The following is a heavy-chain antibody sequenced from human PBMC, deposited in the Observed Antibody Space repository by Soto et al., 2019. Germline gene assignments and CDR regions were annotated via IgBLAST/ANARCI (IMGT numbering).Heavy chain of an antibody. Sequence: QVQLQEWSPGLVKPSQTLSLAGTVSGGPISRGGYYWSWIRKHTGKCLESIGYIYYRVSTYCNPYFMSRVNISVATSTNESSMTLSSVTAADTAVYSGAKRPPGYSGYDREFDYWGQGTLVTVSS. D-gene: IGHD5-12*01. J-gene: IGHJ4*02. V-gene: IGHV4-31*03. CDR1: GGPISRGGYY. CDR2: IYYRVST. CDR3: AKRPPGYSGYDREFDY.